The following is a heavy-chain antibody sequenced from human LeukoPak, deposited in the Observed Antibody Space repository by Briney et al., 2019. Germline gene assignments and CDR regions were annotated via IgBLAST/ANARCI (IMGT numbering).Heavy chain of an antibody. J-gene: IGHJ4*02. CDR3: AKKSCSAINCYSFDH. CDR2: LSGSCGRT. D-gene: IGHD2-2*02. V-gene: IGHV3-23*01. CDR1: GFTFSDYA. Sequence: PGGSLRLSCAASGFTFSDYAMSWVRQASGRGLVWVLSLSGSCGRTFYAESAKGRYTISRDNSKNTLYLQMSSLRSEDTAVYFCAKKSCSAINCYSFDHWGQGTLVTVSS.